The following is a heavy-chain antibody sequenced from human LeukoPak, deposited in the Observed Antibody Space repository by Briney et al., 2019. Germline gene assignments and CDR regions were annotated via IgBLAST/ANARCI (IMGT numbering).Heavy chain of an antibody. D-gene: IGHD1-7*01. CDR1: GLTFSRYN. J-gene: IGHJ4*02. V-gene: IGHV3-21*01. CDR2: IGTSSNNI. CDR3: ASGTVGNYALDY. Sequence: GGSLTLSCAASGLTFSRYNMNWVRQAPGKGLEWVSSIGTSSNNIYYTDSVKGRFTISRDNAKNSLYLQVDSLRVEDTAVYFCASGTVGNYALDYWAREPWSPSPQ.